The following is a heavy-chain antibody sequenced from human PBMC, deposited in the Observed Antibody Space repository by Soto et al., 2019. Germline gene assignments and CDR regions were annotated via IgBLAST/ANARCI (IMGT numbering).Heavy chain of an antibody. D-gene: IGHD6-25*01. J-gene: IGHJ2*01. V-gene: IGHV4-59*08. CDR3: ARSPETYPSSGPWYFDL. CDR2: IYYSGST. CDR1: GGSISSYY. Sequence: PSETLSLTCTVSGGSISSYYWSWIRQPPGKGLEWIGYIYYSGSTNYNPSLKSRVTISLDTSKNQFSLKLSSVTAADAAVYYCARSPETYPSSGPWYFDLWGRGTLVAVS.